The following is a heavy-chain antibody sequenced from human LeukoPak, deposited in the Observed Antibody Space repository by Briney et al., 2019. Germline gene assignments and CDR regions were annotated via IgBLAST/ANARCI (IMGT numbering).Heavy chain of an antibody. D-gene: IGHD2-15*01. J-gene: IGHJ4*02. V-gene: IGHV3-74*03. CDR1: GFTFSFYW. CDR2: INNDGRST. CDR3: ARDNEYCTGGTCRLDY. Sequence: GGSLRLSCASSGFTFSFYWMHWVRQAPGKGLVWVSRINNDGRSTTYAGSVKGRFTISRDNAKNTLYLQMNSLRAEDTAVYYCARDNEYCTGGTCRLDYWGQGALVTVSS.